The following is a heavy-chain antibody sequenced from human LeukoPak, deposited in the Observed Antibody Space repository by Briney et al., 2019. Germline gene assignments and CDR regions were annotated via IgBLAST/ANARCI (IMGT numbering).Heavy chain of an antibody. CDR2: ISAYNGNT. CDR1: GYTFTSYG. D-gene: IGHD3-9*01. V-gene: IGHV1-18*01. J-gene: IGHJ6*03. Sequence: ASVKVSCKASGYTFTSYGISWVRQAPGQGLEWMGLISAYNGNTNYAQKLQGRVTMTTDTSTSTAYMELRSLRSDDTAVYYCASLTSGPGYASNYYYMDVWGKGTTVTVSS. CDR3: ASLTSGPGYASNYYYMDV.